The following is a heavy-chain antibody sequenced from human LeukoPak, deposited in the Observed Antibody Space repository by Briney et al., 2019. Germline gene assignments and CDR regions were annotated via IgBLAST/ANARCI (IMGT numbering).Heavy chain of an antibody. V-gene: IGHV4-34*01. Sequence: PSETLSLTCAVYGGSFSGYYWSWIRQPPGKGLEWIGEINHSGSTNYNPSLKSRVTISVDTSKNQFSLKLSSVTAADTAVYYCAREINWVHQLLGRYFDLWGRGTLVTVSS. CDR1: GGSFSGYY. CDR2: INHSGST. J-gene: IGHJ2*01. D-gene: IGHD2-2*01. CDR3: AREINWVHQLLGRYFDL.